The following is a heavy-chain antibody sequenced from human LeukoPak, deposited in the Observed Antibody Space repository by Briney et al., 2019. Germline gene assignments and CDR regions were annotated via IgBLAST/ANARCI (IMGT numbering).Heavy chain of an antibody. Sequence: ASVKVSCKASGGTFSSYAISWVRQAPGQGLEWVGWISAYNGNTNYAQKLQGRVTMTTDTSTSTAYMELRSLRSDDTAVYYCARDMQWELLGPGAFDIWGQGKMVTVSS. CDR2: ISAYNGNT. V-gene: IGHV1-18*01. CDR3: ARDMQWELLGPGAFDI. D-gene: IGHD1-26*01. CDR1: GGTFSSYA. J-gene: IGHJ3*02.